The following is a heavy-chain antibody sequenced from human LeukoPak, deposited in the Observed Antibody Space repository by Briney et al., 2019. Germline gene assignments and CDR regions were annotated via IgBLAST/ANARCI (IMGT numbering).Heavy chain of an antibody. D-gene: IGHD5-12*01. J-gene: IGHJ4*02. Sequence: ASVKVSCKASGYTFSGYHMHWVRQAPGQGLEWMGIINPSGGSTSYAQKFQGRVTMTRDMSTSTVYMELSSLRSEDTTVYYCAREGADPRGYSGYDLWAGVDYWGQGTLVTVSS. CDR2: INPSGGST. CDR1: GYTFSGYH. CDR3: AREGADPRGYSGYDLWAGVDY. V-gene: IGHV1-46*01.